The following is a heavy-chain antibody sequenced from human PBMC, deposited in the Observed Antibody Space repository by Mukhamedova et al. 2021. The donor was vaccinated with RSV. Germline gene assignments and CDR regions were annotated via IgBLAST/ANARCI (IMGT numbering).Heavy chain of an antibody. D-gene: IGHD3-10*01. CDR2: ISSSGWTI. J-gene: IGHJ6*02. CDR3: ARALWFGERTYGMDV. Sequence: VRQAPGKGLEWVSYISSSGWTIYYADSVKGRFTISRDNAKNSLYLQMNSLRAEDTAVYYCARALWFGERTYGMDVWGQGTKVTVS. V-gene: IGHV3-48*03.